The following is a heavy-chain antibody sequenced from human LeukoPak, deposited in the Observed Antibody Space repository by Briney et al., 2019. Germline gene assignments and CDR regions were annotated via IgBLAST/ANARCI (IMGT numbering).Heavy chain of an antibody. V-gene: IGHV3-21*01. Sequence: PGGSLRLSCAASGFTFSSYSMNWVRQAPGKGLEWVSSISSSSSYIYYADSVKGRFTISRDNAKNSLYLQMNSLRAEDTAVYYCARDYLLPWEPPDAFDIWGQGTMVTVSS. CDR2: ISSSSSYI. CDR1: GFTFSSYS. J-gene: IGHJ3*02. CDR3: ARDYLLPWEPPDAFDI. D-gene: IGHD1-26*01.